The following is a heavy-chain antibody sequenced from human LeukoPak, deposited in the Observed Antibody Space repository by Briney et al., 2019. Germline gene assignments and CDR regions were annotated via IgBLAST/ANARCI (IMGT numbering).Heavy chain of an antibody. Sequence: SETLSLTCTVSGGSISSGSYYWSWIRQPPGKGLEWIGEINHSGSTNYNPSLKSRVTISVDTSKNQFSLKLSSVTAADTAVYYCARYDSNYPGSRKYYFDYWGQGTLVTVSS. J-gene: IGHJ4*02. CDR2: INHSGST. CDR3: ARYDSNYPGSRKYYFDY. V-gene: IGHV4-39*07. CDR1: GGSISSGSYY. D-gene: IGHD4-11*01.